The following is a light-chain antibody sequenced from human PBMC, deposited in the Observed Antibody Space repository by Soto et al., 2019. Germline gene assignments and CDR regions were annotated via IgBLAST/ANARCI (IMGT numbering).Light chain of an antibody. Sequence: QSVLTQPPSVSGAPGQWVTISCSGSSSNIGATYDVHWYQQLPGTAPKLLIYGNNNRPSGVPDRFSGSKSGTSASLAIAGCEAEDDYCHGYGRSLSAYRVGTGTK. CDR2: GNN. J-gene: IGLJ1*01. V-gene: IGLV1-40*01. CDR1: SSNIGATYD. CDR3: HGYGRSLSAYR.